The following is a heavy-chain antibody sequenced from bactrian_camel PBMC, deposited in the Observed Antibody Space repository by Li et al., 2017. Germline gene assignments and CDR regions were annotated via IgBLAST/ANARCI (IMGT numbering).Heavy chain of an antibody. CDR3: AADLSPYRGSCYNPTAFAD. J-gene: IGHJ4*01. D-gene: IGHD6*01. V-gene: IGHV3S53*01. Sequence: HVQLVESGGGSVQAGKSMILSCAASGYIASTDCLGWFRQAQGKGRQGVACIQSDGTTSYAESVRGRFTISKDNAKNTVYLQMNSLKPEDTGMYYCAADLSPYRGSCYNPTAFADWGQGTQVTVS. CDR1: GYIASTDC. CDR2: IQSDGTT.